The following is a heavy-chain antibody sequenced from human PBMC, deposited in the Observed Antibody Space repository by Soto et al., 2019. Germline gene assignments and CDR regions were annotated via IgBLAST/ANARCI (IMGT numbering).Heavy chain of an antibody. D-gene: IGHD3-16*01. J-gene: IGHJ4*02. CDR3: ARGGSRLVSLDY. CDR2: IYYSGST. V-gene: IGHV4-61*05. CDR1: GGSISSSSYY. Sequence: PSETLSLTFTVSGGSISSSSYYWGWIRQPPGKGLEWIGYIYYSGSTNYNPSLKSRVTISVDTSKNQFSLKLNSVTAADTAVYYCARGGSRLVSLDYWGQGTRVTVSS.